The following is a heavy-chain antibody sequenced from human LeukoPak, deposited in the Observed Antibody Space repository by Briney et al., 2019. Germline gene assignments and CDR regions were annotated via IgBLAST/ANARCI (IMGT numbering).Heavy chain of an antibody. J-gene: IGHJ4*02. V-gene: IGHV3-21*01. CDR1: GFTFSSYS. CDR2: ISSSSSYI. CDR3: IGGSGSYDY. D-gene: IGHD3-10*01. Sequence: PGGSLRLSCAASGFTFSSYSMNWVRQAPGNGLEWVSYISSSSSYIYYADSVKGRFTISRDNAKNSLYLQMNSLRAEDTAVYYCIGGSGSYDYWGQGTLVTVSS.